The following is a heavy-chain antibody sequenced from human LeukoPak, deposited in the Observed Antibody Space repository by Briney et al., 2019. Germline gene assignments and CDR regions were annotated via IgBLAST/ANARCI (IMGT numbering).Heavy chain of an antibody. CDR1: GYTFTGYY. CDR2: INPNSGGT. D-gene: IGHD3-10*01. V-gene: IGHV1-2*02. J-gene: IGHJ4*02. Sequence: GASVKVSCKASGYTFTGYYMHWVRQAPGQGLEWMGWINPNSGGTNYAQKFQGRVTMTRDTSISTAYMELSRLRSDDTAVYYCAREYYYGSGSYYNAPSHFDYWGQGTLVTVSS. CDR3: AREYYYGSGSYYNAPSHFDY.